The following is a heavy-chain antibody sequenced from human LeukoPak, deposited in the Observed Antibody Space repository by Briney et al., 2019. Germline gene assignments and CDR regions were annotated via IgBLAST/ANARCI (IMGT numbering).Heavy chain of an antibody. CDR2: IYHSGST. Sequence: SETLSLTCTVSGYSISSGYYWGWIRQPPGKGLEWIGSIYHSGSTYYNPSLKSRVTISVDTSENQFSLKLSSVTAADTAMYYCARGIFGVVIKEYYFDYWGQGTLVTVSS. V-gene: IGHV4-38-2*02. J-gene: IGHJ4*02. CDR3: ARGIFGVVIKEYYFDY. CDR1: GYSISSGYY. D-gene: IGHD3-3*01.